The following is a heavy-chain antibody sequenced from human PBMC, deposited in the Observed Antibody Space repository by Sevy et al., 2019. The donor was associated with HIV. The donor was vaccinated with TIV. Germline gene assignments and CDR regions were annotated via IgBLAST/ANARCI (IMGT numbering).Heavy chain of an antibody. J-gene: IGHJ6*02. D-gene: IGHD2-2*01. CDR3: ARDNCSSTSCHREAYYYYGMDV. V-gene: IGHV3-30-3*01. CDR2: ISYDGSNK. Sequence: GGSLRLSCAASGFTFSSYAMHWVRQAPGKGLEWVAVISYDGSNKYYEDSGKGRFTISRNNSKNTLYLQMNSMRAEDTAVYYCARDNCSSTSCHREAYYYYGMDVWGQGTTVTVSS. CDR1: GFTFSSYA.